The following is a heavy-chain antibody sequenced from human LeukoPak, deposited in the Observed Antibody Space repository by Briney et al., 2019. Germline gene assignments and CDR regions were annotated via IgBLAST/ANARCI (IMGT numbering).Heavy chain of an antibody. V-gene: IGHV4-59*01. CDR2: IYYSGST. CDR1: GGPISSYY. D-gene: IGHD2-21*02. J-gene: IGHJ4*02. CDR3: ARGTGGVTDFDY. Sequence: SETLSLTCTVSGGPISSYYWSWIRQPPGKGLEWIGYIYYSGSTNYNPSLKSRVTISVDTSKNQFSLKLSSVTAADTAVYYCARGTGGVTDFDYRGQGTLVTVSS.